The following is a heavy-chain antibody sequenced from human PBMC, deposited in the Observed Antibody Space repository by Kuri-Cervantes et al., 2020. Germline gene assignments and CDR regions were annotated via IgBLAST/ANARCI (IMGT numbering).Heavy chain of an antibody. D-gene: IGHD6-13*01. CDR3: AMASSSWYVGMDV. Sequence: GESLKISCAASGFTFSSYEMNWVRQAPGKGLEWVSYISSSGSTIYYADSVKGRFTISRDNARNSLYLQMNTLRIEDTALYYCAMASSSWYVGMDVWGQGTTVTVSS. V-gene: IGHV3-48*03. CDR1: GFTFSSYE. CDR2: ISSSGSTI. J-gene: IGHJ6*02.